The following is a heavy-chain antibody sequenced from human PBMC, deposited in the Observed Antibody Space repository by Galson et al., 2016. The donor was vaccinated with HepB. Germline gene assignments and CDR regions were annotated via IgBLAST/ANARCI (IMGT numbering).Heavy chain of an antibody. V-gene: IGHV4-59*01. Sequence: SETLSLTCTVSGGSISSYSWAWIRQSPGKGLECIGYTFYSRTTTYTPSLKSRVTISMDTSKNQISLKLTSVTAADTAVYYCARGGSFYFSALDVWGQGTTVTVS. CDR2: TFYSRTT. CDR1: GGSISSYS. CDR3: ARGGSFYFSALDV. D-gene: IGHD1-26*01. J-gene: IGHJ6*02.